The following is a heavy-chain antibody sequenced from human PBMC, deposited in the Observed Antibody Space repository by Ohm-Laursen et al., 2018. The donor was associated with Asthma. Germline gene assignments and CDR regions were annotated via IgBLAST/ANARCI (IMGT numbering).Heavy chain of an antibody. CDR1: GFTFSDYY. V-gene: IGHV3-11*01. CDR2: ISTSGSTM. D-gene: IGHD3-16*01. Sequence: SLRLSCSASGFTFSDYYMSWVRRAPGKGLEWISYISTSGSTMYYADSVKGRFTISRDNAKSSLYLQMNSLTVEDTAVYYCATNLPYEAENYWGQGTLVTVSS. CDR3: ATNLPYEAENY. J-gene: IGHJ4*02.